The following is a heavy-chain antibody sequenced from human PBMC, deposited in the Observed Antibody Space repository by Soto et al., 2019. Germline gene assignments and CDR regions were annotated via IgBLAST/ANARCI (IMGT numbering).Heavy chain of an antibody. D-gene: IGHD3-10*01. CDR2: ISAYNGNT. CDR1: GYTFTSYG. V-gene: IGHV1-18*01. Sequence: GASVKVSCKASGYTFTSYGISWVRQAPGQGLEWMGWISAYNGNTNYAQKLQGRVTMTTDTSTSTAYMELRSLRSDDTAVYYCARDLSLTMVRGDWFDPWGQGTLVTVSS. CDR3: ARDLSLTMVRGDWFDP. J-gene: IGHJ5*02.